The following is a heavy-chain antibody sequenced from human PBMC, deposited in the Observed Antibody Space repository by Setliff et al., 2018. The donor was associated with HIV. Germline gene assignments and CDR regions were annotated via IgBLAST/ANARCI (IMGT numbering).Heavy chain of an antibody. Sequence: PGASLTISCAASGFTFSTYNMNWVRLAPGRGLEWISSISVSGFNLYYADSVKGRFFVSRDDAKNSLFLQMNSLKAEDTAVYFCARVRARYSSGWSFDYWGQGTPVTVSS. V-gene: IGHV3-21*01. CDR3: ARVRARYSSGWSFDY. D-gene: IGHD6-25*01. J-gene: IGHJ4*02. CDR1: GFTFSTYN. CDR2: ISVSGFNL.